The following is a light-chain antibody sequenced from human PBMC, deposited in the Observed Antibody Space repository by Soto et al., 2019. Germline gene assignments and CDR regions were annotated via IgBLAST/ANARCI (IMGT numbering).Light chain of an antibody. V-gene: IGLV2-8*01. Sequence: QSALTQPPSASGSTGQSVTISCTGSSSDVGAYNYVSWYQQYPGKAPKLMIYEVTKRPSGVPDRFSGSKSGNTASLTVSGLQAEDESDYYCTSYVGNNIWVFGGGTKLTVL. CDR1: SSDVGAYNY. J-gene: IGLJ3*02. CDR2: EVT. CDR3: TSYVGNNIWV.